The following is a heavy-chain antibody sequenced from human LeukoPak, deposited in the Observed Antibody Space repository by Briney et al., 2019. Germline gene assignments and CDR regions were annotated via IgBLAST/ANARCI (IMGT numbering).Heavy chain of an antibody. V-gene: IGHV4-61*01. CDR2: ISDSGST. J-gene: IGHJ4*02. CDR1: GGSISSGSYF. Sequence: KPSETLSLTCTVSGGSISSGSYFWSWIRQPPGKGLEWVGYISDSGSTNYNPSLKSRVSISVDTSKNQFSLKLTSVTAADAAVYYCARGGGGVVVAATPDYWGQGTRVTVSS. CDR3: ARGGGGVVVAATPDY. D-gene: IGHD2-15*01.